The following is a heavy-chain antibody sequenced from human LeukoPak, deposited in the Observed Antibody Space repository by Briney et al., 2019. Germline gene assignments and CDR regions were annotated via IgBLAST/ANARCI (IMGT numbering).Heavy chain of an antibody. CDR3: AKSLYGSGSYYNWFDP. CDR2: INHSGST. Sequence: SETLSLTCAVYGGSFSGYYWSWIRQPPGKGLEWIGEINHSGSTNYNPSLKRRVTISLDTSKNQFSLKLSSVTAADTAVHYYAKSLYGSGSYYNWFDPWGQGTLVTVSS. V-gene: IGHV4-34*01. D-gene: IGHD3-10*01. J-gene: IGHJ5*02. CDR1: GGSFSGYY.